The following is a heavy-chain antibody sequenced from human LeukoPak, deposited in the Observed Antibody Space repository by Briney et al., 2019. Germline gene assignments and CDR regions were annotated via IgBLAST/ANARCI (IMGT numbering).Heavy chain of an antibody. Sequence: SETLSLTCTVSGGSISSYYWSWIRQPPGKGLEWIGYIYYSGSTNYNPSLKSRVTISVDTSKNQFSLKLSSVTAADTAVYYCARHAHSYDYGDYYFDYWGQGTLVTVSS. CDR2: IYYSGST. CDR3: ARHAHSYDYGDYYFDY. V-gene: IGHV4-59*08. D-gene: IGHD4-17*01. CDR1: GGSISSYY. J-gene: IGHJ4*02.